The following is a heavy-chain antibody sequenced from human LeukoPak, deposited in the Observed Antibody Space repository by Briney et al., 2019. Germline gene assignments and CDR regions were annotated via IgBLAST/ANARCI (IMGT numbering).Heavy chain of an antibody. D-gene: IGHD1-26*01. CDR3: ARDGKMNYFDY. CDR2: ISYDGSNK. Sequence: GGSLRLSCAASGFTFSSYAMHWVRQAPGKGLEWVAVISYDGSNKYYADSVKGRFTISRDNSKNTLYLQMNSLRAEDTAVYYCARDGKMNYFDYWGQGTLVTVSS. CDR1: GFTFSSYA. V-gene: IGHV3-30-3*01. J-gene: IGHJ4*02.